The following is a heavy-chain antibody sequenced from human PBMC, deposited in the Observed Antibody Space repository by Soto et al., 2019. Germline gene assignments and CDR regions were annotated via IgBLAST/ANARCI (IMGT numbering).Heavy chain of an antibody. Sequence: GGSLRLSCAASGFTFSSYEMNWVRQAPGKGLEWVSYISSSGSTIYYADSVKGRFTISRDNAKNSLYLQMNSLRAEDTAVYYCARAIRVGSFDAFDFWGQGTMVTVSS. D-gene: IGHD3-10*01. CDR1: GFTFSSYE. J-gene: IGHJ3*01. V-gene: IGHV3-48*03. CDR2: ISSSGSTI. CDR3: ARAIRVGSFDAFDF.